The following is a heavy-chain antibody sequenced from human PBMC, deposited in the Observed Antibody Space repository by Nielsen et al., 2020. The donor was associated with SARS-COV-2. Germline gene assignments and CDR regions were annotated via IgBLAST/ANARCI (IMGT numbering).Heavy chain of an antibody. V-gene: IGHV5-51*01. J-gene: IGHJ4*01. CDR2: IYPDDSDT. CDR1: GYSFGSLW. D-gene: IGHD6-19*01. CDR3: ARQPSPAVAGLAFDY. Sequence: GESLKISCEGSGYSFGSLWIAWVRQMPGKGLEWMGIIYPDDSDTRYSPSFQGRVTISADKSINTAYLHWSSLKASDTAIYYCARQPSPAVAGLAFDYWGHGTLVTVSS.